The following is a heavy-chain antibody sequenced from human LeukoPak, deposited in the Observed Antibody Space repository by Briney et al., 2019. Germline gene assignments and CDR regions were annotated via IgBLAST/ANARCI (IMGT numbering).Heavy chain of an antibody. CDR3: ARVRSSAWSEAFDI. CDR2: IPWNGGSL. D-gene: IGHD6-19*01. Sequence: PGGSLRPSCAASGFTFDGYGMSWVRRAPGKGLEWVSGIPWNGGSLGYADSVKGRFTISRDNAKNSLYLQMNSLRAEDTALYHCARVRSSAWSEAFDIWGQGTMVTVSS. V-gene: IGHV3-20*01. J-gene: IGHJ3*02. CDR1: GFTFDGYG.